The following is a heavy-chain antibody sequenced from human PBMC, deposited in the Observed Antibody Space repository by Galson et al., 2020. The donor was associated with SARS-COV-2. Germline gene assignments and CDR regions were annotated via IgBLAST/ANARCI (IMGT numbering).Heavy chain of an antibody. J-gene: IGHJ2*01. CDR1: GFIFEDYA. CDR2: ISWNSGTI. Sequence: SLKISCAASGFIFEDYAMHWVRQAPGKGLEWVSGISWNSGTIDYADSVKGRFTISRDNARNSLYLQMNSLRPEDTAFYYCAKDKRIMATSYWYFDLWGRGTLVTVSS. D-gene: IGHD5-12*01. CDR3: AKDKRIMATSYWYFDL. V-gene: IGHV3-9*01.